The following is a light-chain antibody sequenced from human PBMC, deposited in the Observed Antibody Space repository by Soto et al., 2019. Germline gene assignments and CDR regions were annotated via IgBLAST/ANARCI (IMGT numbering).Light chain of an antibody. CDR2: ADT. Sequence: QSVLTQPPSVTGAPGQRVTISCTGSNSNIGAGYPVHWYQQFPGAAPKLLIYADTHRPSGVPDRFSGSKSATSASLAITGLQAEDEADFYCQSYDSNLIGLIFGGGTKVTVL. CDR1: NSNIGAGYP. J-gene: IGLJ2*01. CDR3: QSYDSNLIGLI. V-gene: IGLV1-40*01.